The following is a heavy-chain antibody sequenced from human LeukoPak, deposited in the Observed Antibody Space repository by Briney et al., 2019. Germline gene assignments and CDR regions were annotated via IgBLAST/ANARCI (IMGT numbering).Heavy chain of an antibody. J-gene: IGHJ4*02. D-gene: IGHD4-11*01. Sequence: GGSLRLSCAASGLTISSYSMNWVRQAPGKGLQWVSYISSSSSTIYYADSVKGRFTISRDNAKNSLYLQMNSLRAEDTAVYYCARAHPGDYSDFQFDYWGQGTLVTVSS. CDR3: ARAHPGDYSDFQFDY. CDR1: GLTISSYS. CDR2: ISSSSSTI. V-gene: IGHV3-48*01.